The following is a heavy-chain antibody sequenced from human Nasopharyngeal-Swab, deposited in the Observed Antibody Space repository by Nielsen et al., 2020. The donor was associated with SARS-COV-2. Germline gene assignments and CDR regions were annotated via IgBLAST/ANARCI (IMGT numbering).Heavy chain of an antibody. J-gene: IGHJ6*02. V-gene: IGHV3-7*01. Sequence: GESLKISCAASGFPFSSYCMTWVRQAPGKGLECVSNIKHDVSAQSYADSVKGRFTISRDNAKSSLHLQMNSLRAEDTAVYYCARHYDFWSGYYNSHFYGMDVWGQGTTVTV. CDR2: IKHDVSAQ. CDR1: GFPFSSYC. D-gene: IGHD3-3*01. CDR3: ARHYDFWSGYYNSHFYGMDV.